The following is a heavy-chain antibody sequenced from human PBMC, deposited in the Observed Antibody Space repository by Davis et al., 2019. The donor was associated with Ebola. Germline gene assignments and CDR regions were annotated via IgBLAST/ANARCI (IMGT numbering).Heavy chain of an antibody. Sequence: PSETLSLTCTVSGGSISSHYWSWIRQPPGKGLEWIGYISHSGSTNYNPSLKSRVTISVDTSNNQFSLKLSSVNAADTAVYYCARGDTAMVIGYYGMDVWGQGTTVTVSS. CDR3: ARGDTAMVIGYYGMDV. CDR2: ISHSGST. V-gene: IGHV4-59*11. J-gene: IGHJ6*02. D-gene: IGHD5-18*01. CDR1: GGSISSHY.